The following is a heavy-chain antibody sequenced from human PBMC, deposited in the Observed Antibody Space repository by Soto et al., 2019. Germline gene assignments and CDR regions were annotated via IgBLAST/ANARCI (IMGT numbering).Heavy chain of an antibody. CDR2: VSGGSGAT. Sequence: VQLLASGGGLVQPGGSLRLSCVVSGFTFTSYGVTWVRQAPGKGLGWVCGVSGGSGATHYRDSVKGRFTNSRDDCRSTVYLQMNSLGVDDTGVYYCVKWKGYSDYWGQGTLVSVSS. D-gene: IGHD4-4*01. CDR1: GFTFTSYG. J-gene: IGHJ4*02. V-gene: IGHV3-23*01. CDR3: VKWKGYSDY.